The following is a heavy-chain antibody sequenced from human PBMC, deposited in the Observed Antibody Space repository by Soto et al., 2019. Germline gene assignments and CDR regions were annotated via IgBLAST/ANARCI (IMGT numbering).Heavy chain of an antibody. D-gene: IGHD1-26*01. CDR1: GGSISSSSYY. J-gene: IGHJ4*02. CDR2: IYYSGST. CDR3: ARLLRGWDHRMAYFDY. V-gene: IGHV4-39*02. Sequence: PSDTLSLTCTVSGGSISSSSYYWGWIRQPPGKGLEWIGSIYYSGSTYYNPSLKSRVTISVDKSKNHFSLKLSSVTAADTSVYYCARLLRGWDHRMAYFDYWGQGALVTVS.